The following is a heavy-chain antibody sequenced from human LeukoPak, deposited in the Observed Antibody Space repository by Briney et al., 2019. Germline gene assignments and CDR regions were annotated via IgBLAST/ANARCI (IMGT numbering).Heavy chain of an antibody. Sequence: GSLRLSCAASGFTFGSSAMSWVRRAPGKGLEWVSAITTGGATTFYADDLKGRFTISRDNSDNTLYLQVNSLRPEDTAVYYCAKVSSGGWFPHYWGQGTLVTVSS. CDR2: ITTGGATT. V-gene: IGHV3-23*01. CDR1: GFTFGSSA. J-gene: IGHJ4*02. CDR3: AKVSSGGWFPHY. D-gene: IGHD6-19*01.